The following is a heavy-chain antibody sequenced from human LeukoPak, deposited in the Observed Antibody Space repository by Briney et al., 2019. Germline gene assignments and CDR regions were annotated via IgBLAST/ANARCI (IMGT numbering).Heavy chain of an antibody. D-gene: IGHD5-12*01. V-gene: IGHV1-46*01. CDR3: ARGGGGYDHYYGMDV. J-gene: IGHJ6*04. CDR2: INPSGGST. CDR1: GYTFTSYY. Sequence: ASVKVSCKASGYTFTSYYMHWVRQAPGQGLEWMGIINPSGGSTSYAQKFQGRVTMTRDTSTSTVYMGLSSLRSEDTAVYYCARGGGGYDHYYGMDVWGKGTTVTVSS.